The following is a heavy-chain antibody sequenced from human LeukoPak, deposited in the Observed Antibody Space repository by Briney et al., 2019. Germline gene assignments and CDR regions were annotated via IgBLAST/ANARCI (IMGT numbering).Heavy chain of an antibody. D-gene: IGHD2-21*01. J-gene: IGHJ2*01. CDR3: ARIKGGAYTGNFDL. Sequence: PGGSLRLSCGASGFTVSSNYMSWVRQAPGKGLEWVSVIYSGGNTYNADSVKGRFTISRDNSKNTLYLQMNSLRAEDTAVYYCARIKGGAYTGNFDLWGRGALVTVSS. V-gene: IGHV3-66*01. CDR2: IYSGGNT. CDR1: GFTVSSNY.